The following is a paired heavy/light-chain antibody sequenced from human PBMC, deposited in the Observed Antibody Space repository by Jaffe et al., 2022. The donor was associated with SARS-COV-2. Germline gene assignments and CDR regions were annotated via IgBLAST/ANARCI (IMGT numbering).Heavy chain of an antibody. CDR1: GFSSNSYG. V-gene: IGHV3-30*18. D-gene: IGHD5-18*01. Sequence: QVQLVESGGGVVQPGRSLRLSCAASGFSSNSYGMHWVRQNPGKGLEWVAVLSFDGSNKYYADSVKGRFTISRDNSKNTLYLQMNSLTAEDTAVYYCAKDLAMGSRMYYYYYGMDVWGQGTTVTVSS. J-gene: IGHJ6*02. CDR2: LSFDGSNK. CDR3: AKDLAMGSRMYYYYYGMDV.
Light chain of an antibody. J-gene: IGKJ2*01. CDR1: QSVSSSY. CDR2: GAS. Sequence: EIVLTQSPGTLSLSPGERATLSCRASQSVSSSYFAWYQQKPGQAPRLLIFGASSRATGIPDRFSGSGSGTVFTLTISRLDPEDFAVYYCQQYGNSPYTFGQGTKLEIK. CDR3: QQYGNSPYT. V-gene: IGKV3-20*01.